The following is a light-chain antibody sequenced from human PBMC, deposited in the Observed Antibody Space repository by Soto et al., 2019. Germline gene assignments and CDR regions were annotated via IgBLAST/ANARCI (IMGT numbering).Light chain of an antibody. Sequence: EIVLTQSPGTLSLSPGERATLSCRASQSISSSYLAWYQQKPGQAPRVLIYGASSRATGIPDRFSGSGSGTDFTLTISRQEPEDFAVYFWQQYGKPPPNAVGQGTKVEIK. CDR1: QSISSSY. V-gene: IGKV3-20*01. CDR2: GAS. J-gene: IGKJ2*01. CDR3: QQYGKPPPNA.